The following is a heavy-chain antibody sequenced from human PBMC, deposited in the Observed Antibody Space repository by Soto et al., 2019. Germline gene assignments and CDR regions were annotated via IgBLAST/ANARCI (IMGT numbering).Heavy chain of an antibody. CDR1: GYTFTGYY. V-gene: IGHV1-2*04. CDR2: INPNSGVT. J-gene: IGHJ4*02. D-gene: IGHD6-13*01. CDR3: ARGAFVIAAAGTVDY. Sequence: ASVKVSCKASGYTFTGYYMHWVRQAPGQGLEWMGWINPNSGVTNYAQKFQGWVTMTRDTSISTAYMELSRLRSDDTAVYYCARGAFVIAAAGTVDYWGQGTLVTVSS.